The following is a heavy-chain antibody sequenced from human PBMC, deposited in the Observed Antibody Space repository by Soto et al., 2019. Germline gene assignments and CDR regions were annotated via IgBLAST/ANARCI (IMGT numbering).Heavy chain of an antibody. CDR1: GGSFSGYY. CDR2: LNHSGCT. J-gene: IGHJ5*02. D-gene: IGHD6-13*01. V-gene: IGHV4-34*01. CDR3: ARGPLAAAPVEWFDP. Sequence: QVQLQQWGAGLLKPSETLSLTCAVYGGSFSGYYWSWIRQPPGKGLEWIGELNHSGCTNYNPSLKCRRHISVETYMNQFSLKLSYVTAADTAVYYCARGPLAAAPVEWFDPWGQGTLVTVSS.